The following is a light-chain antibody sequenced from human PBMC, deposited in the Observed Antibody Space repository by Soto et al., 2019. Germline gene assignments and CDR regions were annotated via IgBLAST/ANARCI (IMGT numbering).Light chain of an antibody. CDR1: SGHSNYA. V-gene: IGLV4-69*01. CDR2: VNSDGSH. J-gene: IGLJ2*01. CDR3: QTWDTGIVL. Sequence: QLLLTQSPSASASLGASVKLTCTLSSGHSNYAIAWHQQLPEKGPRYLMKVNSDGSHSKGDGIPDRFSGSSSGAERYLTISSLQSEDEADYYCQTWDTGIVLFGGGTKVTVL.